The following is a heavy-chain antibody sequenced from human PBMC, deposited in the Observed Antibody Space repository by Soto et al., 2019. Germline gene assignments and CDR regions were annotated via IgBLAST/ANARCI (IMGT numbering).Heavy chain of an antibody. CDR2: INHSGST. CDR3: ARGYYGSGSYLVYFQH. CDR1: GGSFSGYY. J-gene: IGHJ1*01. V-gene: IGHV4-34*01. D-gene: IGHD3-10*01. Sequence: NPSETLSLTCAVYGGSFSGYYWSWIRQPPGKGLEWIGEINHSGSTNYNPSLKSRVTISVDTSKNQFSLKLSSVTAADTAVYYCARGYYGSGSYLVYFQHWGQGTLVTVSS.